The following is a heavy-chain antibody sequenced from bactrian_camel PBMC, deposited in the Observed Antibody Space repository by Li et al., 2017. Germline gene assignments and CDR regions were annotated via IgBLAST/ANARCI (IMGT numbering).Heavy chain of an antibody. D-gene: IGHD5*01. CDR2: INSGSATT. J-gene: IGHJ6*01. V-gene: IGHV3S25*01. Sequence: QLVESGGDLVQPGGSLRLSCAASGFTFSSSWMYWVRQAPGKGLDWVSTINSGSATTYYADSVKGRFTISRDNAKNTVYLQMNSLEPEDTAVYYCISAWAGWADFDYWGQGTQVTVS. CDR1: GFTFSSSW. CDR3: ISAWAGWADFDY.